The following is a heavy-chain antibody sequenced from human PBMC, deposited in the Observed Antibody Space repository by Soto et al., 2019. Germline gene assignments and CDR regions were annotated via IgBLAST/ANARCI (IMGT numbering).Heavy chain of an antibody. Sequence: QVQLVQSGAEVKKPGSSVKVSCKASGGTFSSYTISWVRQAPGQGLEWMGRIIPILGIANYAQKFQGRVTITADKSTSTAYMELSSLRSEDTAVYYCARDEGTPYGDRREFDYWGQGTLVTVSS. CDR2: IIPILGIA. CDR3: ARDEGTPYGDRREFDY. V-gene: IGHV1-69*08. J-gene: IGHJ4*02. CDR1: GGTFSSYT. D-gene: IGHD4-17*01.